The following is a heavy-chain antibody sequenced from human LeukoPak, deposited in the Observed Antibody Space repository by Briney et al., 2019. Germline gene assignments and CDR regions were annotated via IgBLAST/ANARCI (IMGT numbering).Heavy chain of an antibody. Sequence: GGSLRLSCAASGFTFSDYYMSWIRQAPGKGLEWVSHISSSGSTIYYADSVKGRFTISRDNAKNSLYLQMNSLRAEDTAVYYCAREIEIAAAGTVDYWGQGTLVTVSS. J-gene: IGHJ4*02. CDR2: ISSSGSTI. D-gene: IGHD6-13*01. V-gene: IGHV3-11*01. CDR3: AREIEIAAAGTVDY. CDR1: GFTFSDYY.